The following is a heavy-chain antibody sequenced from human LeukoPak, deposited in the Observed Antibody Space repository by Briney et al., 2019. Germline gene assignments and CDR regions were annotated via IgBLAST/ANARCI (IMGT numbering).Heavy chain of an antibody. Sequence: GGSLRLSCAASGFTFSSYSMNWVRQAPGKGLEWVSYISSSSSTIYYADSVKGRFTISRDNAKNSLYLQMNSLRAEDTAVYYCARGDYHGYCSSTSCYTGFDPWGQGTLVTVSS. J-gene: IGHJ5*02. CDR1: GFTFSSYS. CDR3: ARGDYHGYCSSTSCYTGFDP. D-gene: IGHD2-2*02. CDR2: ISSSSSTI. V-gene: IGHV3-48*01.